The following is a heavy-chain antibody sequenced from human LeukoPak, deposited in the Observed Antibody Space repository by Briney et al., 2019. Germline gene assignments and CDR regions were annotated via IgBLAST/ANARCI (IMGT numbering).Heavy chain of an antibody. CDR3: AIDARYYDSSGYSGDY. CDR2: INSDGSST. D-gene: IGHD3-22*01. Sequence: GGSLRLSCAASGFTFSSYWMHWVRQAPGKGVVWVSRINSDGSSTSYADCVKRRFTISRDNAKNTLYLQMNSLRAEDTAVYYCAIDARYYDSSGYSGDYWGQGTLVTVSS. CDR1: GFTFSSYW. J-gene: IGHJ4*02. V-gene: IGHV3-74*01.